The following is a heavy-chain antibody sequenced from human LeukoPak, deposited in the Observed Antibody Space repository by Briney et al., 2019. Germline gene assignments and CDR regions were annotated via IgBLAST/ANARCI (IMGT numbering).Heavy chain of an antibody. CDR3: TTERYSDYDLPLSFDY. D-gene: IGHD5-12*01. Sequence: GGSLRLSCVGSGFTFREAWMSWVRQVPGVGLEWVGRIRSHSYGGTTDYAAPVKGRFTISRDDSKTTLYLQMNSLKIEDTAMYYCTTERYSDYDLPLSFDYWGRGVLVSVSS. CDR2: IRSHSYGGTT. CDR1: GFTFREAW. J-gene: IGHJ4*02. V-gene: IGHV3-15*01.